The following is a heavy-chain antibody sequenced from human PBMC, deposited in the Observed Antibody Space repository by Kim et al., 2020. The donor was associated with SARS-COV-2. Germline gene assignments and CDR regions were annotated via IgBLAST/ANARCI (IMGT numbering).Heavy chain of an antibody. V-gene: IGHV4-30-2*01. J-gene: IGHJ4*02. D-gene: IGHD1-26*01. CDR2: IYYSGST. CDR1: GGSISSGGYS. Sequence: SETLSLTCAVSGGSISSGGYSWSWIRQPPGKGLEWIGYIYYSGSTYYNPSLKSRVTISVDRSKNQFSLKLSSVTAADTAVYYCARGRVGATGPFPYFDYWGQGTLVTVSS. CDR3: ARGRVGATGPFPYFDY.